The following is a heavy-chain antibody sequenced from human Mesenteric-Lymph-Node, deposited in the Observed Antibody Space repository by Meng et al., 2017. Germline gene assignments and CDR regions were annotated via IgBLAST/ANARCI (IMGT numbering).Heavy chain of an antibody. V-gene: IGHV3-23*01. CDR1: GFAFSSHA. Sequence: GESLKISCAASGFAFSSHAMNWVRQAPGKGLEWVSSISGSGGGPNYADSVQGRFSISRDNSGNTLYLQMTSLRVDDTAVYYCVNRAWLESWGQGTLVTVSS. D-gene: IGHD3-10*01. CDR3: VNRAWLES. J-gene: IGHJ5*01. CDR2: ISGSGGGP.